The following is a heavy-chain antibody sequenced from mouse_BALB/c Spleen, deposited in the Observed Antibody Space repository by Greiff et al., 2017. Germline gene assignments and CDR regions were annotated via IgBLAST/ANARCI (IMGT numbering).Heavy chain of an antibody. CDR3: ARGGDYDFAY. CDR2: ISSGGSYT. J-gene: IGHJ3*01. V-gene: IGHV5-9-3*01. Sequence: EVKLVESGGGLVKPGGSLKLSCAASGFTFSSYAMSWVRQTPEKRLEWVATISSGGSYTYYPDSVKGRFTISRDNAKNTLYLQMSSLRSEDTAMYYCARGGDYDFAYWGQGTLVTVSA. CDR1: GFTFSSYA. D-gene: IGHD2-4*01.